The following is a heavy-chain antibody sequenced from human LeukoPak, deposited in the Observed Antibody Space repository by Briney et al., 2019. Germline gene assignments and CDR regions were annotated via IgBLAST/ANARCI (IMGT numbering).Heavy chain of an antibody. CDR2: INPNSGGT. Sequence: ASVKVSCKASGGTFSSYAISRVRQAPGQGLEWMGWINPNSGGTNYAQKFQGRVTMTRDTSISTAYMELNRLRSDDTAVYYCARDRDYGSGIFDYWGQGTLVTVSS. CDR1: GGTFSSYA. J-gene: IGHJ4*02. CDR3: ARDRDYGSGIFDY. D-gene: IGHD3-10*01. V-gene: IGHV1-2*02.